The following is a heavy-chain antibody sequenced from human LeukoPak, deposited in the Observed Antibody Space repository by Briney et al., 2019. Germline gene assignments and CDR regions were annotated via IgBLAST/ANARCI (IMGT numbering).Heavy chain of an antibody. D-gene: IGHD3-10*01. CDR2: IYYSGST. J-gene: IGHJ5*02. CDR1: GGSISTYY. V-gene: IGHV4-59*12. CDR3: ARERYYYGSGSYFPFDP. Sequence: SETLSLTCTVSGGSISTYYWTWIRQPPGKGLEWIGYIYYSGSTNYNPSLKSRVTISVDTSKNQFSLKLSSVTAADTAVYYCARERYYYGSGSYFPFDPWGQGTLVTVSS.